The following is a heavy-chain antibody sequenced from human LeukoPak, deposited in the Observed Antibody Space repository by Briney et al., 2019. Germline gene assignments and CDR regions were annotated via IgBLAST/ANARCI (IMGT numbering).Heavy chain of an antibody. V-gene: IGHV3-64*01. Sequence: GGSLRLSCAASGFTFRSYGMHWVRQAPGKGLEYVSAISSNGGRTYYANSVKGRFTIFRDNSRNTLYLQMGSLRAEDMAVYYCATYYYDSGGFHFHHWGQGTLVTVSS. CDR1: GFTFRSYG. CDR2: ISSNGGRT. CDR3: ATYYYDSGGFHFHH. D-gene: IGHD3-22*01. J-gene: IGHJ1*01.